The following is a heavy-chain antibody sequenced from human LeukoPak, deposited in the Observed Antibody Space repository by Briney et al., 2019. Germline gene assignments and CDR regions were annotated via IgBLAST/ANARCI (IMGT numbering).Heavy chain of an antibody. V-gene: IGHV3-21*04. Sequence: GGSLRLSCEASGFTYSNYAMNWVRQAPGKGLEWVSAITGSGEYTYYADSVKGRFTISRDNAKNSLYLQMNSLRAEDTAVYYCASGSYYLYWGQGTLVTVSS. D-gene: IGHD1-26*01. CDR1: GFTYSNYA. CDR2: ITGSGEYT. J-gene: IGHJ4*02. CDR3: ASGSYYLY.